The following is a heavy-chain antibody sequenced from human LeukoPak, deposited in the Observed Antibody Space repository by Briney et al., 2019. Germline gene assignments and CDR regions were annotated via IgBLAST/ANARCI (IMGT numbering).Heavy chain of an antibody. CDR2: IHSDGSST. CDR3: ARSGWPYYFDY. Sequence: PGGSLRLSCAASGFTFSSYAMSWVRQAPGKGLEWVSRIHSDGSSTSYADSVRGRFTISRDDAKSTLYLQMNSLRAEDTAVYYCARSGWPYYFDYWGQGTPVTVSS. J-gene: IGHJ4*02. D-gene: IGHD3-22*01. V-gene: IGHV3-74*01. CDR1: GFTFSSYA.